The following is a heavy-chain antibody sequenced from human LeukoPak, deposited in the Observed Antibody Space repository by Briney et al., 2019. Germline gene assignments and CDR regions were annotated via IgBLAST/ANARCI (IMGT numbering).Heavy chain of an antibody. CDR2: VSSYNGDT. J-gene: IGHJ5*02. D-gene: IGHD5-24*01. V-gene: IGHV1-18*01. Sequence: ALVKVSCKASGSIFITYGIIWVRQAPGQGLEWMGWVSSYNGDTKYAQKFQDRVTMTRDLSTSTAYVELKDLTSDDTAVYFCANPPMAHFGTWGQGTLVTVSS. CDR3: ANPPMAHFGT. CDR1: GSIFITYG.